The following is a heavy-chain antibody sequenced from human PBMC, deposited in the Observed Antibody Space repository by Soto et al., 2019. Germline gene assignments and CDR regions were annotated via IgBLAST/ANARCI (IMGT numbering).Heavy chain of an antibody. D-gene: IGHD3-16*02. CDR3: ARGAPYDYVWGSYRSGVLSY. CDR1: GGSFSGYY. Sequence: SETLSLTCAVYGGSFSGYYWSWIRQPPGKGLEWIGEINHSGSTNYNPSLKSRVTISVDTSKNQFSPKLSSVTAADTAVYYCARGAPYDYVWGSYRSGVLSYWGQGTLVTV. CDR2: INHSGST. J-gene: IGHJ4*02. V-gene: IGHV4-34*01.